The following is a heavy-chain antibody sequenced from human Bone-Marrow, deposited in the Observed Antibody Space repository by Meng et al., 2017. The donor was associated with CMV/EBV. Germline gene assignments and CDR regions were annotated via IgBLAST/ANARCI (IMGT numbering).Heavy chain of an antibody. CDR3: TTGVGGGNSYYYYGMDV. Sequence: GGSLRLSCAASEFTFSGSAMHWVRQASGKGLEWVGRIRSKANSYATAYAASVKGRFTISRDDSKNTAYLQMNSLKTEDTAVYYCTTGVGGGNSYYYYGMDVWGQGTTVTVSS. CDR1: EFTFSGSA. CDR2: IRSKANSYAT. V-gene: IGHV3-73*01. D-gene: IGHD4-23*01. J-gene: IGHJ6*02.